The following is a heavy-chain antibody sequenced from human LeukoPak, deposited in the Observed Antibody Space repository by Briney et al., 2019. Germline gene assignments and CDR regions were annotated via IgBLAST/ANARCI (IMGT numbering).Heavy chain of an antibody. J-gene: IGHJ4*02. Sequence: PGGSLRLSCAASGFTFSIHNMDWVRQAPGKGLEWISYINSGGDATHYADSVKGRFTISRDDAKNSLYMQMNSLTAEDTAVYYCARGAGRYGDYRDYWGQGTLVTVSS. CDR3: ARGAGRYGDYRDY. D-gene: IGHD4-17*01. V-gene: IGHV3-48*04. CDR1: GFTFSIHN. CDR2: INSGGDAT.